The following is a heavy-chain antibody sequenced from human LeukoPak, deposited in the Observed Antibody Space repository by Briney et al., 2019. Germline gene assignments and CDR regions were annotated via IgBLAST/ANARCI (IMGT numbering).Heavy chain of an antibody. Sequence: NKYYADSVKGRFTISRDNSKNTLYLQMNSLRAEDTAVYYCAKAYSSGWYAFDHWGQGTLVTVSS. D-gene: IGHD6-19*01. V-gene: IGHV3-30*02. J-gene: IGHJ4*02. CDR3: AKAYSSGWYAFDH. CDR2: NK.